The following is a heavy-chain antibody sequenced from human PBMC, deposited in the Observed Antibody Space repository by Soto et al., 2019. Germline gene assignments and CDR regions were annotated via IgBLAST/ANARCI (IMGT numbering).Heavy chain of an antibody. V-gene: IGHV1-24*01. CDR1: GYTLTELS. CDR2: FDPEDGET. CDR3: ATRGVVVVPAAIGNYYYYGMDV. J-gene: IGHJ6*02. D-gene: IGHD2-2*02. Sequence: ASVKVSCKVSGYTLTELSMHWVRQAPGKGLEWMGGFDPEDGETIYAQKFQGRVTMTEDTSTDTAYMELSSLRSEDTAVYYCATRGVVVVPAAIGNYYYYGMDVWGQGTTVTVSS.